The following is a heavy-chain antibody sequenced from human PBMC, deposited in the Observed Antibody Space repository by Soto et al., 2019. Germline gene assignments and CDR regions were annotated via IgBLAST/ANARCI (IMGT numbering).Heavy chain of an antibody. CDR2: IKSDGSNT. CDR3: AAEYMVVVPAAIRLYYYYYGMDV. D-gene: IGHD2-2*02. J-gene: IGHJ6*02. Sequence: GGSLRLSCAASGFTFSSYCMHWVRQAPGKGLEWVSLIKSDGSNTNYADSVKGRFTISRDNAKNTLYLQMNSLRAEDTAVYYCAAEYMVVVPAAIRLYYYYYGMDVWGQGTTVTVS. V-gene: IGHV3-74*01. CDR1: GFTFSSYC.